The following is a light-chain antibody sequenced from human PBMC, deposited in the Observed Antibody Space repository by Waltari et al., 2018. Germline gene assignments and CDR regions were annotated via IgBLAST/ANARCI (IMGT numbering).Light chain of an antibody. CDR1: QGIGKS. Sequence: TCRASQGIGKSLTWFQQKPGKAPKSLIYYASSLQTGVPSRFSGRGSGTDFTLTITSLQPEDFATYYCQQYGDYPYTFGQGTKVEL. CDR2: YAS. V-gene: IGKV1-16*01. J-gene: IGKJ2*01. CDR3: QQYGDYPYT.